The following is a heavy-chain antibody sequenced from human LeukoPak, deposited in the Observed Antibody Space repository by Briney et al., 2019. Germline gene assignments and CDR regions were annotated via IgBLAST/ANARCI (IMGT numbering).Heavy chain of an antibody. J-gene: IGHJ6*02. Sequence: GGSLRLSCAASGFTFSSYAMSWVRQAPGKGLEWVSTISGSGGSTYYADSVKGRFTISRDNSKNTLYLQMNSLRAEDTAVYYCAKGDQISYCSGGSCDWPYYYYYYGMDVWGQGTTVTVSS. CDR2: ISGSGGST. D-gene: IGHD2-15*01. CDR1: GFTFSSYA. V-gene: IGHV3-23*01. CDR3: AKGDQISYCSGGSCDWPYYYYYYGMDV.